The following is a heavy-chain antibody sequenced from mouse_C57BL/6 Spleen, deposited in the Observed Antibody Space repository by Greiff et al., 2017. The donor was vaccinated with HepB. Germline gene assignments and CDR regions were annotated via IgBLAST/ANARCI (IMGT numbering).Heavy chain of an antibody. Sequence: QVTLKVSGPGILQPSQTLSLTCSFSGFSLSTFGMGVGWIRQPSGKGLEWLAHIWWDDDKYYNPALKSRLTISKDTSKNQVFLKIANVDTADTATYYCARPIYYYGSSPYYAMDYWGQGTSVTVSS. V-gene: IGHV8-8*01. CDR3: ARPIYYYGSSPYYAMDY. CDR1: GFSLSTFGMG. J-gene: IGHJ4*01. CDR2: IWWDDDK. D-gene: IGHD1-1*01.